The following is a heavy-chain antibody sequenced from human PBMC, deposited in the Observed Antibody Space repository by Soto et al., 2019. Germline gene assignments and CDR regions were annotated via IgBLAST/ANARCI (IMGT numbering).Heavy chain of an antibody. D-gene: IGHD3-16*02. J-gene: IGHJ4*02. Sequence: ASVKVSCKASGYTFTSYGISWVRQAPGQGLEWMGWISAYNGNTNYAQKLQGRVTMTTDTSTSTAYMELRSLRSDDTAVYYCARESVRLGELSLPGYWGQGTLVTVSS. V-gene: IGHV1-18*01. CDR1: GYTFTSYG. CDR3: ARESVRLGELSLPGY. CDR2: ISAYNGNT.